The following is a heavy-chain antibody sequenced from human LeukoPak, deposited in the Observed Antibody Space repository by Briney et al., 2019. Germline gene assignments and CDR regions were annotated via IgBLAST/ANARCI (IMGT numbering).Heavy chain of an antibody. CDR1: GFTFRSYA. Sequence: PGRSLRLSCAASGFTFRSYAMHWVRPAPGKGLEGVAVISYDGSNKYYADSVKGRFTISRDNSKNTLYLQMNSLRAEDTAVYYCARISGGDLGYCSGGSCFDFDYWGQGTLVTVSS. CDR3: ARISGGDLGYCSGGSCFDFDY. J-gene: IGHJ4*02. CDR2: ISYDGSNK. D-gene: IGHD2-15*01. V-gene: IGHV3-30*04.